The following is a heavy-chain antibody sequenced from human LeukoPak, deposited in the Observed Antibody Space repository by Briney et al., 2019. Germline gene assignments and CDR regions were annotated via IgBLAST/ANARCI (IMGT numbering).Heavy chain of an antibody. V-gene: IGHV4-34*01. CDR3: ARGGGTRRCWFDF. CDR1: GGSLSGYY. Sequence: SETLSLTCAVYGGSLSGYYWTWIRQSPGKGLEWIGQIHHSGTTTYTSSLKSRATISADTSKNQFFLNLTSMNAADTAVYYCARGGGTRRCWFDFWGQGTLATVSS. CDR2: IHHSGTT. J-gene: IGHJ5*01. D-gene: IGHD2-2*01.